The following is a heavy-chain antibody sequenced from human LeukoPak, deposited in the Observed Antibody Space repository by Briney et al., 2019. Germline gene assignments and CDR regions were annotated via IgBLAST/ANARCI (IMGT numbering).Heavy chain of an antibody. CDR2: ISAYNGNT. Sequence: GASVKVSCRASGYTFTSYGISWVRQAPGQGLEWMGWISAYNGNTNYAQKLQGRVTMTTDTSTSTAYMELRSLRSDDTAVYYCARDPGSSSWTPFDYWGQGTLVTVSS. CDR1: GYTFTSYG. J-gene: IGHJ4*02. D-gene: IGHD6-13*01. CDR3: ARDPGSSSWTPFDY. V-gene: IGHV1-18*01.